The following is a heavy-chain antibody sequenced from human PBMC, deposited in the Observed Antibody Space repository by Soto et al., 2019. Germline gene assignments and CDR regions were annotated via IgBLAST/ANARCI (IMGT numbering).Heavy chain of an antibody. CDR2: INAGYGNT. CDR1: GYTFSSYA. D-gene: IGHD7-27*01. V-gene: IGHV1-3*01. CDR3: ATDTGDGTFDF. Sequence: GASVKVSCKASGYTFSSYAMHWVRQAPGQRLEWMGWINAGYGNTKSSQKFQDRVTISRDTSASTAYMELTSLRSEDTAVYYCATDTGDGTFDFWGQGTRVTVAS. J-gene: IGHJ4*02.